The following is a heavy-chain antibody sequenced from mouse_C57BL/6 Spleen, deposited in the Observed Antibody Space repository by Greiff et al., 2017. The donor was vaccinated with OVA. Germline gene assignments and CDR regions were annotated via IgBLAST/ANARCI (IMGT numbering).Heavy chain of an antibody. CDR3: ARQGGSAWFAY. CDR1: GFTFSSYT. J-gene: IGHJ3*01. V-gene: IGHV5-9*01. Sequence: EVQGVESGGGLVKPGGSLKLSCAASGFTFSSYTMSWVRQTPEKRLEWVATISGGGGNTYYPDSVKGRFTISRDNAKNTLYLQRSSLRSEDTALYYCARQGGSAWFAYWGQGTLVTVSA. CDR2: ISGGGGNT.